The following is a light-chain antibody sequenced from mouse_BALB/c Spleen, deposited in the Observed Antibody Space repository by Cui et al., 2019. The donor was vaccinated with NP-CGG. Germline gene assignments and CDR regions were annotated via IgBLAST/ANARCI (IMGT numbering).Light chain of an antibody. V-gene: IGLV1*01. J-gene: IGLJ1*01. CDR3: SLLYSNHWV. CDR1: TGTVTTSNY. Sequence: QAVVTQASTPTTSPGETVTLTCRSSTGTVTTSNYANWVQEKPDHLFTGLIGGTNNRAPGVPARFSGSLIGDKAALTITGAQTEDEAIYFCSLLYSNHWVFGGGTKLTVL. CDR2: GTN.